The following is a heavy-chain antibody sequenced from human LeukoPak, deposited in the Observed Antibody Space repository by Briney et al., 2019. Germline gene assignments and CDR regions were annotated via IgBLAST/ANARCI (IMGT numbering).Heavy chain of an antibody. J-gene: IGHJ6*02. D-gene: IGHD3-10*01. CDR1: GFTFGDYA. CDR3: ATDFWFGELSGGMDV. CDR2: IKQDGSEK. Sequence: GGSLRLSCTASGFTFGDYAMSWFRQAPGKGLEWVANIKQDGSEKYYVDSVKGRFAISRDNAKNSLYLQMNSLRAEDTAVYYCATDFWFGELSGGMDVWGQGTTVTVSS. V-gene: IGHV3-7*01.